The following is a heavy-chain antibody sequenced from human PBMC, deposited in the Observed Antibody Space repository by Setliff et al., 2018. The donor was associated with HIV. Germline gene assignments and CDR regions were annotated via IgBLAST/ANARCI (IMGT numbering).Heavy chain of an antibody. V-gene: IGHV4-4*09. J-gene: IGHJ4*02. Sequence: SETLSLTCTVSGDTDFYWNWIRQPPGKGLEWIGYIHASGKTNYNPSLKSRVTISLDTSKMQFSLHLTSVTAADTAVYYCATLAPSGGNFLAYWGQGTLVTVSS. CDR2: IHASGKT. D-gene: IGHD2-21*02. CDR1: GDTDFY. CDR3: ATLAPSGGNFLAY.